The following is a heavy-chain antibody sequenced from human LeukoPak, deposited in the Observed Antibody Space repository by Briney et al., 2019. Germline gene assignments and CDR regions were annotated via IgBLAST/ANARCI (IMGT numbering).Heavy chain of an antibody. CDR3: ARVPLVDIAATITSDAFDI. CDR2: TYYRSKWYN. Sequence: LSQTLSLTCAISGDSVSSNSAAWNWIRQSPSRGLEWLGRTYYRSKWYNDYAVSVKSRITINPDTSKNQFSLQLNSVTPEDTAVYYCARVPLVDIAATITSDAFDIWGQGTMVTVSS. CDR1: GDSVSSNSAA. V-gene: IGHV6-1*01. D-gene: IGHD5-12*01. J-gene: IGHJ3*02.